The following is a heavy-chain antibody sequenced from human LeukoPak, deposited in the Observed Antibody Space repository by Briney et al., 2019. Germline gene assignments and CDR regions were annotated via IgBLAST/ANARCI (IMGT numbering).Heavy chain of an antibody. D-gene: IGHD2-21*01. CDR3: VRTPRD. V-gene: IGHV4-59*12. J-gene: IGHJ4*02. Sequence: PSETLSLTCTVSGGSIGSYYWSWIRQPPGKGLEWVGEIYHDGNTNYNPSLKSRLSVSLDKSRNQFSLKLSFVTAADTAVYYCVRTPRDWGQGILVTVSS. CDR1: GGSIGSYY. CDR2: IYHDGNT.